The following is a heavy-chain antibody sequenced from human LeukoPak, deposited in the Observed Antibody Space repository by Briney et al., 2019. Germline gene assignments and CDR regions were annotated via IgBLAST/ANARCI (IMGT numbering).Heavy chain of an antibody. Sequence: ASVKVSCKASGYTFTGYYMHWVRQAPGQGLEWMGWINPNSGGTNYAQKFQGRVTMTRDTSISTAYMELSRLRSDDTAVYYCARDKTGWGLRPKLHIDYWGQGTLVTVSS. D-gene: IGHD1-26*01. CDR1: GYTFTGYY. CDR2: INPNSGGT. CDR3: ARDKTGWGLRPKLHIDY. V-gene: IGHV1-2*02. J-gene: IGHJ4*02.